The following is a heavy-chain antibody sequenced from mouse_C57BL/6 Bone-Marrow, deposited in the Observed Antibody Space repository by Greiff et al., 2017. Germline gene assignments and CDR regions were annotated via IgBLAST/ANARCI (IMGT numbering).Heavy chain of an antibody. V-gene: IGHV1-9*01. Sequence: QVQLQQSGAELMKPGASVKLSCKATGYTFTGYWIAWVKQRPGHGLEWIGEILPGSGSTNYNEKFKGKATFTADTSSNTSYMQLSRLTTEDSAIYYCARFPLYYGSSSLAMDYWGQGTSVTVSS. CDR2: ILPGSGST. CDR3: ARFPLYYGSSSLAMDY. J-gene: IGHJ4*01. D-gene: IGHD1-1*01. CDR1: GYTFTGYW.